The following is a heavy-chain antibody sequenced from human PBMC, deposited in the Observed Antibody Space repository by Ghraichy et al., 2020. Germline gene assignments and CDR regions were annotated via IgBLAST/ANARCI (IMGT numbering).Heavy chain of an antibody. CDR3: AREGYDIQWGTRGGFDP. CDR2: IYYSGST. J-gene: IGHJ5*02. V-gene: IGHV4-30-4*01. CDR1: GGSISSGDYY. Sequence: SQTLSLTCTVSGGSISSGDYYWSWIRQPPGKGLEWIGYIYYSGSTYYNPSLKSRVTISVDTSKNQFSLKLSSVTAADTAVYYCAREGYDIQWGTRGGFDPWGQGTLVTVSS. D-gene: IGHD3-9*01.